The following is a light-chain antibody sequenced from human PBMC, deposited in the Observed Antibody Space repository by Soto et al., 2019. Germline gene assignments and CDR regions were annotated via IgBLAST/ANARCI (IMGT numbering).Light chain of an antibody. CDR2: GAS. V-gene: IGKV3-15*01. Sequence: EIVMTQSPATLSVSPGERATLSCRASQSVSSNVAWYQQKPGQAPRLLIYGASTRATGIPARFSGSGSGTEVTLTISSLQSEDFAVYYCQQYNNWPPLTFGGGTKVEIK. CDR3: QQYNNWPPLT. CDR1: QSVSSN. J-gene: IGKJ4*01.